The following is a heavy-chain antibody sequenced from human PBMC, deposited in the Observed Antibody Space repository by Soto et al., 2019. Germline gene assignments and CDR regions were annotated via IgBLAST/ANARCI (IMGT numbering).Heavy chain of an antibody. J-gene: IGHJ5*02. CDR1: GFTFSSYA. Sequence: PWGSLRLSSAASGFTFSSYAMSWVRQTPGKGLEWVSAISGSGGSTYYADSVKGRFTISRDNSKNTLYLQMNSLRAEDTAVYYCAISSDSAPPHNWFDPWGQGTLVTVSS. CDR3: AISSDSAPPHNWFDP. V-gene: IGHV3-23*01. D-gene: IGHD6-6*01. CDR2: ISGSGGST.